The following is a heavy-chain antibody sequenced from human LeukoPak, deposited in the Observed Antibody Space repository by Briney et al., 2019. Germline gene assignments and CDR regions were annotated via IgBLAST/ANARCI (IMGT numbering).Heavy chain of an antibody. CDR1: GFTVSSNY. CDR3: ATFDY. V-gene: IGHV3-53*01. J-gene: IGHJ4*02. CDR2: IYSGGST. Sequence: PGGSLGLSCAASGFTVSSNYMSWVRQAPGKGLEWVSVIYSGGSTYYADSVKGRFTISRDNAKNTLYMQMNSLRVDDTAVYYCATFDYWGQGTLVTVSS.